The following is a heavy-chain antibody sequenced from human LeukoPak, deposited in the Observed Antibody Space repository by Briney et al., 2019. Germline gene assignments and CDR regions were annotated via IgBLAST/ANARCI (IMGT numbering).Heavy chain of an antibody. V-gene: IGHV6-1*01. J-gene: IGHJ6*02. Sequence: SQTLSLPFALSGHCVSKHSSAWMGLTQSPARGLEGLERTYYRSKWYNDYAVSLKSRITINPDPSKNQFSLQLDSVTPEDTAVYYCARGGIFYSGMDVWGQGTAVTVSS. D-gene: IGHD3-16*01. CDR1: GHCVSKHSSA. CDR3: ARGGIFYSGMDV. CDR2: TYYRSKWYN.